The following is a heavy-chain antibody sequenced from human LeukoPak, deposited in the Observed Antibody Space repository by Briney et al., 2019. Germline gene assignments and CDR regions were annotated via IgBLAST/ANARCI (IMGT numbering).Heavy chain of an antibody. Sequence: GGSLRLSCAASGFTFSSYAMHWVRQAPGKGLEWVAVISYDGSNKYYADSVKGRFTISRDNSKSTLYLQMNSLRAEDTAVYYCAREGRGIVATIDDAFDIWGQGTMVTVSS. J-gene: IGHJ3*02. CDR2: ISYDGSNK. CDR1: GFTFSSYA. D-gene: IGHD5-12*01. V-gene: IGHV3-30-3*01. CDR3: AREGRGIVATIDDAFDI.